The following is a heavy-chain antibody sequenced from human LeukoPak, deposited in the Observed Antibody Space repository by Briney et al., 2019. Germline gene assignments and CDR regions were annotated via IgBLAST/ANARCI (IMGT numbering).Heavy chain of an antibody. V-gene: IGHV3-48*03. J-gene: IGHJ4*02. Sequence: GGSLRLSCAASGFTFSNYEMNWVRQAPGKGLEWVSYMSSSGSSIHYAESVKGRFTISRDNAKNSLYLLLNSLRAEDTAVYYCARDAEGATAFFDYWGQGTLVTVSS. CDR2: MSSSGSSI. CDR1: GFTFSNYE. CDR3: ARDAEGATAFFDY.